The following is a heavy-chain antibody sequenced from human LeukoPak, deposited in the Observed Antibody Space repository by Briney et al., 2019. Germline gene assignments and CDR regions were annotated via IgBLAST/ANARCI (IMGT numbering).Heavy chain of an antibody. CDR2: INHSGST. J-gene: IGHJ4*02. CDR3: ARESPDYYDSSGYSYYFDY. Sequence: SETLSLTCAVYGGSFSGYYWSWLRQPPGKGLEWIGEINHSGSTNYNPSLKSRVTISVDTSKNQFSLKLSSVTAADTAVYYCARESPDYYDSSGYSYYFDYWGQGTLVTVSS. D-gene: IGHD3-22*01. CDR1: GGSFSGYY. V-gene: IGHV4-34*01.